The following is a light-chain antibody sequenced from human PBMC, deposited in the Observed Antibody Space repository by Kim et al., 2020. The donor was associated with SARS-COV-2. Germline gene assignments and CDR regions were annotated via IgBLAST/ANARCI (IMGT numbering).Light chain of an antibody. J-gene: IGKJ2*01. CDR3: QHYIRFPYT. CDR1: QIVDTY. V-gene: IGKV1-5*03. Sequence: SASVRDRVTITCRASQIVDTYFAWYQQKPGNAPNLLIYQASNLQIGVPSRFSGSGSGAEFTLTISSLQPDDFATYYCQHYIRFPYTFGQGTKLEIK. CDR2: QAS.